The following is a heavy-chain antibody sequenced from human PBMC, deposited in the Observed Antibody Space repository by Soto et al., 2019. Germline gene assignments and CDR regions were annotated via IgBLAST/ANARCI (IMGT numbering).Heavy chain of an antibody. V-gene: IGHV4-30-4*01. Sequence: SETLSLTCTVSGGSISSGDYYWSWIRQPPGKGLEWIGYIYYSGSTYYNPSLKSRVTISVDTSKNQFSLKLSSVTAADTAVYYCARMAGRSGGRPDQFDYWGQGTLVTVSS. CDR3: ARMAGRSGGRPDQFDY. D-gene: IGHD2-15*01. CDR2: IYYSGST. J-gene: IGHJ4*02. CDR1: GGSISSGDYY.